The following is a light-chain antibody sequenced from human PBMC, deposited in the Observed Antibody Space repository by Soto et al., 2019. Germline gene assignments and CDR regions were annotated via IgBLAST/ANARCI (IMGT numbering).Light chain of an antibody. J-gene: IGLJ1*01. CDR2: DSN. CDR1: SSNIGAGQD. V-gene: IGLV1-40*01. CDR3: QSYGTSLSGLYV. Sequence: SVLTQPPSVSGAPGQRVTISCTGTSSNIGAGQDVHWYRQLPGAAPKFLISDSNNRASGVPDRFSVSKSGASASLAITGLRAEDEGDYFCQSYGTSLSGLYVFGTGTKVT.